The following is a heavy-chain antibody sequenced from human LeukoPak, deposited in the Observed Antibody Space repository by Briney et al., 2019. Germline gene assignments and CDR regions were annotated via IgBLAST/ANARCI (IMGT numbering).Heavy chain of an antibody. Sequence: ASVKVSCKASGGTFSSYAISWVRQAPGQGLEWMGGIIPIFGTANYAQKFQGRVTITADESTSTAYMELSSLRSEDTAVYYCATAYCGSDCYSLFDYWGQGTLVTVSS. CDR2: IIPIFGTA. J-gene: IGHJ4*02. D-gene: IGHD2-21*01. CDR3: ATAYCGSDCYSLFDY. V-gene: IGHV1-69*13. CDR1: GGTFSSYA.